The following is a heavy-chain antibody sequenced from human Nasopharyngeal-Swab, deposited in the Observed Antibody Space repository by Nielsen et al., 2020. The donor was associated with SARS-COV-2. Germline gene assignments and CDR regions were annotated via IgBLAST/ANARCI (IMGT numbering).Heavy chain of an antibody. Sequence: PGKGLEWIGSIYYGGSTYYNPSLKSRVTISVDTSKNQFSLKLSSVTAADTAVYYYARRVARAPRHEGDYYYGMDVWGQGTAVTVSS. V-gene: IGHV4-39*01. J-gene: IGHJ6*02. D-gene: IGHD3-16*01. CDR2: IYYGGST. CDR3: ARRVARAPRHEGDYYYGMDV.